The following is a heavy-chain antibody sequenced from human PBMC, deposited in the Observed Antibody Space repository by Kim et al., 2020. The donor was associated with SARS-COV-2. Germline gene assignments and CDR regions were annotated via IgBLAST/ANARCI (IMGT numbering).Heavy chain of an antibody. CDR3: ARGREGYTSSWYLDY. D-gene: IGHD6-13*01. J-gene: IGHJ4*02. V-gene: IGHV4-59*09. Sequence: NPSLKSRVTITIDTPKNQFSLKLSSVTAADTAVYYCARGREGYTSSWYLDYWGQGTLVTVSS.